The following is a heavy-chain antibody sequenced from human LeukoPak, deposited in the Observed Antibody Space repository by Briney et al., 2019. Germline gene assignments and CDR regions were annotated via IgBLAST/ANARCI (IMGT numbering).Heavy chain of an antibody. CDR2: IYTSGST. CDR1: GGSFSSGSYY. J-gene: IGHJ5*02. Sequence: PSETLSLTCTVSGGSFSSGSYYWSWIRQPAGKGLEWIGRIYTSGSTNYNPSLKSRVTISVDTSKNQFSLKLSSVTAADTAVYYCARSKGDLWFGGEDWFDPWGQGTLVTVSS. V-gene: IGHV4-61*02. CDR3: ARSKGDLWFGGEDWFDP. D-gene: IGHD3-10*01.